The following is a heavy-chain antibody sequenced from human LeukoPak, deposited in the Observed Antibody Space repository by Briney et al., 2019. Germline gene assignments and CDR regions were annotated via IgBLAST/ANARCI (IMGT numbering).Heavy chain of an antibody. CDR1: GYSISSGYY. V-gene: IGHV4-38-2*02. Sequence: SETLSLTCTVSGYSISSGYYRGWIRQPPGKGLEWIGSIYHSGSTYYNPSLKSRVTISVDTSKNQFSLKLSSVTAADTAVYYCARGKNDYGEPVFDYWGQGTLVTVSS. CDR2: IYHSGST. J-gene: IGHJ4*02. D-gene: IGHD4-17*01. CDR3: ARGKNDYGEPVFDY.